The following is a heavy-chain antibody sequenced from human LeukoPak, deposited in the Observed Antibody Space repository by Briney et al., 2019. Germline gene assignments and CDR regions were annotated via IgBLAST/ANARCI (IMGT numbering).Heavy chain of an antibody. CDR3: ARHRDTDQTFDY. V-gene: IGHV1-69*04. Sequence: ASVKVSCKASGGTFSSYAISWVRQAPGQGLEWMGGIIPILGIANYAQKFQGRVTITADKSTSTAYMELSSLRSEDTAVYYCARHRDTDQTFDYWGQGTLVTVSS. CDR2: IIPILGIA. CDR1: GGTFSSYA. J-gene: IGHJ4*02. D-gene: IGHD1-14*01.